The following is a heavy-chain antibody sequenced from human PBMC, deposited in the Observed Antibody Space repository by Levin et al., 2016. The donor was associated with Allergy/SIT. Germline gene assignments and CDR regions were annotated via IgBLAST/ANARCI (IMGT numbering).Heavy chain of an antibody. Sequence: ASVKVSCKASGYTFTGYYMHWVRQAPGQGLEWMGWINPNSGGTNYAQKFQGRVTMTRDTSISTAYMELSRLRSDDTAVYYCARDFLASSGQGYWGQGTLVTVSS. D-gene: IGHD3-22*01. V-gene: IGHV1-2*02. CDR1: GYTFTGYY. CDR3: ARDFLASSGQGY. J-gene: IGHJ4*02. CDR2: INPNSGGT.